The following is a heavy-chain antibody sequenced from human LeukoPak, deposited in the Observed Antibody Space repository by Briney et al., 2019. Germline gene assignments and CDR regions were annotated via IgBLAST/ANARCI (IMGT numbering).Heavy chain of an antibody. Sequence: AAAGFTFSSYEMNWVRQDAGEXREXXXXXXIIGSTIYYAASVQCRFTISRDNAKNSLYLQMNSLRAEDTAVYYCARVHYDILTGYYGWFDPWGQGTLVTVSS. CDR2: XXIIGSTI. CDR3: ARVHYDILTGYYGWFDP. D-gene: IGHD3-9*01. V-gene: IGHV3-48*03. CDR1: GFTFSSYE. J-gene: IGHJ5*02.